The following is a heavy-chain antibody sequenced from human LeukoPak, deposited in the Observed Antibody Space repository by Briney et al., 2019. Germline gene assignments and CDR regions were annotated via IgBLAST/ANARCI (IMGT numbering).Heavy chain of an antibody. CDR1: GYTFTSYD. CDR2: MNPNSGNT. D-gene: IGHD2-2*01. Sequence: GASVKVSCKASGYTFTSYDINWVRQATRQGLEWMGWMNPNSGNTGYAQKFQGRVTMTRNTSISTAYMELSSLRSEDTAVYYCARVKGRCSTSCSGFDYWGQGTLITVSS. CDR3: ARVKGRCSTSCSGFDY. J-gene: IGHJ4*02. V-gene: IGHV1-8*01.